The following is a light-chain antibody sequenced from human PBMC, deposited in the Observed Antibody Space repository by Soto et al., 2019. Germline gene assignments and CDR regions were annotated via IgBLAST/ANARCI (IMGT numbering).Light chain of an antibody. CDR3: HHGYNMAIT. CDR1: QSINSY. J-gene: IGKJ5*01. CDR2: GAS. Sequence: DIQMTQSPSSLSASVGDRVTITCRASQSINSYLNWYQQKPGKAPKLLIYGASSLQSGVPSRFSGSGSVTDFTLTISSLQPADFASYYCHHGYNMAITFGQGTRLEIK. V-gene: IGKV1-39*01.